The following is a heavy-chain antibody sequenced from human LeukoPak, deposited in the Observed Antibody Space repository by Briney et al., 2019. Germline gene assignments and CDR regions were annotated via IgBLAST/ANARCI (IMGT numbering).Heavy chain of an antibody. D-gene: IGHD5-18*01. Sequence: GASVKVSCKTSGYNFNRYTITWVRQAPGQGLEWMGWVSTSNGATNYAEKFQGRVIMTTKTVTKTAYMELRRLQSGDTAMYFCARVSDTSMVTPGFDSWGQGTLVTVSP. CDR2: VSTSNGAT. J-gene: IGHJ4*02. CDR3: ARVSDTSMVTPGFDS. CDR1: GYNFNRYT. V-gene: IGHV1-18*01.